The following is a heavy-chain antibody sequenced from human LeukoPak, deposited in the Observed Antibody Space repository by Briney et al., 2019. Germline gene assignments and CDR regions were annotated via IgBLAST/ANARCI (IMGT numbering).Heavy chain of an antibody. V-gene: IGHV3-30-3*01. CDR2: ISYDGSNK. CDR3: AREGRSYGDSPNWFDP. Sequence: GGSLRLSCAASGFTFSSYAMHWVRQAPGKGLEWVAVISYDGSNKYYADSVKGRFTISRDNSKNTLYLQMNSLRAEDTAVYYCAREGRSYGDSPNWFDPWGQGTLVTVSS. CDR1: GFTFSSYA. D-gene: IGHD4-17*01. J-gene: IGHJ5*02.